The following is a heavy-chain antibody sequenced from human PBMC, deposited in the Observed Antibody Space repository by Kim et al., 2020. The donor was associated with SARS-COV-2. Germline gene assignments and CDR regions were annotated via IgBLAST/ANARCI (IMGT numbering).Heavy chain of an antibody. J-gene: IGHJ6*02. D-gene: IGHD3-16*01. V-gene: IGHV3-21*01. CDR3: ARDPLGGALYYYYGMDV. Sequence: GGSLRLSCAASGFTFSSYSMNWVRQAPGKGLEWVSSISSSSSYIYYADSVKGRFTISRDNAKNSLYLQMNSLRAEDTAVYYCARDPLGGALYYYYGMDVWGQGTTVTVSS. CDR2: ISSSSSYI. CDR1: GFTFSSYS.